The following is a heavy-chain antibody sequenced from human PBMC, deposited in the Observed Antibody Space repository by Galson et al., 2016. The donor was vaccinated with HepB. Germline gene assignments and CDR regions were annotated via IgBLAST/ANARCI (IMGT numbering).Heavy chain of an antibody. Sequence: SVKVSCKASGGNISSHGISWVRQAPGQRPEWMGGTIPLIAVTTYAHMMQGRLTITADESANTAYMELSSLRFEDTAVYYCTRVGPGGYDDVWGQGTLVTVSS. CDR1: GGNISSHG. V-gene: IGHV1-69*10. CDR2: TIPLIAVT. D-gene: IGHD5-12*01. J-gene: IGHJ4*02. CDR3: TRVGPGGYDDV.